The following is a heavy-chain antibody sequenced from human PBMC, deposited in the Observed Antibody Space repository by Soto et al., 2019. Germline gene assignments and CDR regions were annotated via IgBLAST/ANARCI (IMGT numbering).Heavy chain of an antibody. D-gene: IGHD2-15*01. V-gene: IGHV3-21*01. Sequence: LRLSCAASGFTFSSYSMNWVRQAPGKGLEWVSSISSSSFYIYYADSVKGRFTISRDNAKNSLYLQMNSLRAEDTAVYYCARDSRCSGDSCSTPTGCWGQGTPVTVSS. CDR1: GFTFSSYS. CDR3: ARDSRCSGDSCSTPTGC. J-gene: IGHJ4*02. CDR2: ISSSSFYI.